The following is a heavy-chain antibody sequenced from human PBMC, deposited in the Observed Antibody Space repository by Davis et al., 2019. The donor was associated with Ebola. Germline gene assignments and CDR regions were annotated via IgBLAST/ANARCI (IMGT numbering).Heavy chain of an antibody. CDR1: GGSISSSSYY. J-gene: IGHJ4*02. V-gene: IGHV4-39*01. CDR3: AIQIVGATRVFDY. Sequence: MPSETLSLTCTVSGGSISSSSYYWGWIRQPPGKGLEWIGSIYYSGSTYYNPSLKSRVTISVDTSKHQYSLKLDSVTAADTAVYYCAIQIVGATRVFDYWGQGTLVTVSS. CDR2: IYYSGST. D-gene: IGHD1-26*01.